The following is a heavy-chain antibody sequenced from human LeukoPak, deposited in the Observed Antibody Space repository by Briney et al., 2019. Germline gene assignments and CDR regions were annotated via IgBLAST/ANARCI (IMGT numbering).Heavy chain of an antibody. V-gene: IGHV3-23*01. Sequence: GGPLRLSCAASGFTFSGYAMSWFRQAPGKGREGVSAIIGSGGSTYYADSVKGRFTISRDNSKNTLYPQMNSLRAEDTAVYYCAKNMVREFSSAFDIWGQGTMVTVSS. J-gene: IGHJ3*02. D-gene: IGHD3-10*01. CDR2: IIGSGGST. CDR3: AKNMVREFSSAFDI. CDR1: GFTFSGYA.